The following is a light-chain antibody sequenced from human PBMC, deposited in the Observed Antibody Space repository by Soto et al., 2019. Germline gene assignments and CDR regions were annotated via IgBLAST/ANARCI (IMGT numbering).Light chain of an antibody. J-gene: IGKJ4*01. CDR1: QSISSH. CDR2: AAS. CDR3: QQSHSAPLT. V-gene: IGKV1-39*01. Sequence: QMTQSPSSLFASVGDRVTITCRASQSISSHLNWYQQKVGQTPRLLIYAASTLQSEVPPRFSCSGSGTEFTLTISGVQREDFATYYCQQSHSAPLTFGGGTKIQI.